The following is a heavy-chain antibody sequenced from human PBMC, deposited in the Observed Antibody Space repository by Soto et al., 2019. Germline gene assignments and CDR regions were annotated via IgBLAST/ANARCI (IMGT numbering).Heavy chain of an antibody. V-gene: IGHV1-69*13. CDR1: GGTFGIDS. D-gene: IGHD6-19*01. Sequence: SVKVSCKASGGTFGIDSISWVRQAPGQGLEWVGAIIPIVGKTNYAQNFQGRVTMTADESTSTAYMELTSLRFEDTAIYYCARGNWGSSGRTTIDSWGQGSLVTVSS. CDR3: ARGNWGSSGRTTIDS. J-gene: IGHJ4*02. CDR2: IIPIVGKT.